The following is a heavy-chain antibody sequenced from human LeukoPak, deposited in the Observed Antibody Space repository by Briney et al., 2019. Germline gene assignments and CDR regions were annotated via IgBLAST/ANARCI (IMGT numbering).Heavy chain of an antibody. V-gene: IGHV4-59*12. D-gene: IGHD3-22*01. CDR1: GGSISSYY. CDR3: ARDLGYYDMSRGRAFDI. J-gene: IGHJ3*02. CDR2: IYYSGST. Sequence: SETLSLTCTVSGGSISSYYWSWIRQPPGKGLEWIGNIYYSGSTNYNPSLKSRVTMSVDTSKNQFSLKLSSVTAADTAVYYCARDLGYYDMSRGRAFDIWGQGTMVTVSS.